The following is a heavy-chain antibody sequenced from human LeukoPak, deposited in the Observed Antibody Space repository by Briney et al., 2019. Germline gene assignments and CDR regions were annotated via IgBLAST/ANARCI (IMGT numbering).Heavy chain of an antibody. V-gene: IGHV1-69-2*01. J-gene: IGHJ4*02. CDR1: GYTFTDYY. CDR2: VDPEDGET. CDR3: ATGVDFWSGYDHYFDY. Sequence: ASVKISCKASGYTFTDYYMHWVQQAPGKGLEWMGRVDPEDGETIYAEKFQGRVTITADTSTDTAYMELSSLRSEDTAVYYCATGVDFWSGYDHYFDYWGQGTLVTVSS. D-gene: IGHD3-3*01.